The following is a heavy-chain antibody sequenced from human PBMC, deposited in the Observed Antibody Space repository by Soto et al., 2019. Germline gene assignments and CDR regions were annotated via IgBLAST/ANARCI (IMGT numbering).Heavy chain of an antibody. CDR3: ARDWVGGNDFWSGYDAFDI. Sequence: ASVKVSCKASGYTFTSYAMHWVRQAPGQRLEWMGWINAGNGNTKYSQKFQGRVTITRDTSASTAYMELSSLRSEDTAVYYCARDWVGGNDFWSGYDAFDIWGQGTMVTVSS. CDR2: INAGNGNT. D-gene: IGHD3-3*01. CDR1: GYTFTSYA. J-gene: IGHJ3*02. V-gene: IGHV1-3*01.